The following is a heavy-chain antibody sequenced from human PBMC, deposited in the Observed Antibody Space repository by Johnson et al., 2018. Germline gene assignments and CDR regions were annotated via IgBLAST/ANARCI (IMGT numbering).Heavy chain of an antibody. CDR3: VRGTRARDGYNHGPRPAIDY. V-gene: IGHV3-74*03. D-gene: IGHD5-24*01. CDR1: GFTFSTYT. J-gene: IGHJ4*02. Sequence: VQLVESGGGLVKXGGSLRLSCAASGFTFSTYTMNWVRQAPGKGLVCVSRIKPDGSYTEYADSVKGRFTISRDNAKSALYLQMNSLGAEDTAVYYCVRGTRARDGYNHGPRPAIDYWGQGTLVTVSS. CDR2: IKPDGSYT.